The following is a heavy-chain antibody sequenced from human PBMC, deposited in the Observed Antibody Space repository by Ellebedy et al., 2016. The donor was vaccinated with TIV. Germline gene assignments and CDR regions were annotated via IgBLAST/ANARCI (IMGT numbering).Heavy chain of an antibody. CDR3: ARDTTSDY. Sequence: PGGSLRLSCAASGFTFGGHSMTWVRQAPGKGLEWISAVSSSSSAIFYADSVKGRFSISRDNARNSLYLQMNTLRDEDTAVYYCARDTTSDYWGQGALVTVSS. CDR1: GFTFGGHS. J-gene: IGHJ4*02. V-gene: IGHV3-48*02. CDR2: VSSSSSAI. D-gene: IGHD1-1*01.